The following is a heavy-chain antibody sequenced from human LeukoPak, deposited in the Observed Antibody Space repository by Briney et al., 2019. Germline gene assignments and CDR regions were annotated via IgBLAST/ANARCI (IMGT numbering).Heavy chain of an antibody. CDR1: GYTFTNYY. CDR3: ARARLVNWFDP. V-gene: IGHV1-46*01. J-gene: IGHJ5*02. CDR2: INPSGGST. D-gene: IGHD3-9*01. Sequence: ASVKVSXKASGYTFTNYYMHWVRQAPGQGLEWMGIINPSGGSTSYAQKFQGRVTMTRDTPTSTVYMELSSLRSEDTAVYYCARARLVNWFDPWGQGTLVTVSS.